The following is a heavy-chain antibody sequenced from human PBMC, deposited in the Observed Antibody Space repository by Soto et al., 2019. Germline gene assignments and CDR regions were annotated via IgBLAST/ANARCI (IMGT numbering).Heavy chain of an antibody. CDR3: ARARAIVVVPAAIDYYYGMDV. V-gene: IGHV1-69*01. J-gene: IGHJ6*02. CDR2: IIPIFGTA. D-gene: IGHD2-2*01. Sequence: QVQLVQSGAEVKKPGSSVKVSCKASGGTFSSYAISWVRQAPGQGLEWMGGIIPIFGTANYAQKFQGRVTITADESTSTAYMELSSLRSEDTAVYYCARARAIVVVPAAIDYYYGMDVWGQGITVTVSS. CDR1: GGTFSSYA.